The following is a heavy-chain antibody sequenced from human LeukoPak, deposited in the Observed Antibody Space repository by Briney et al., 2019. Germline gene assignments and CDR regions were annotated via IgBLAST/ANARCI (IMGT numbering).Heavy chain of an antibody. J-gene: IGHJ4*02. D-gene: IGHD6-13*01. CDR3: AKDGQQVRPRNFGS. CDR2: ISGSGGTT. V-gene: IGHV3-23*01. CDR1: GFTFSSYG. Sequence: GGSLRLSCAASGFTFSSYGMSWVRQAPGKGLEWVSGISGSGGTTYYGDSMKGRFTISRDSSKSTLYLQMDSLRSEDTAVYYCAKDGQQVRPRNFGSWGQGTLVTVSS.